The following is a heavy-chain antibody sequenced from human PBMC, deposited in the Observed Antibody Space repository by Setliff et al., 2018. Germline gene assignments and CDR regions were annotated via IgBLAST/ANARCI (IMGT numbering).Heavy chain of an antibody. J-gene: IGHJ4*02. CDR2: LYHSGTT. D-gene: IGHD1-26*01. CDR1: GFSITSGYF. Sequence: PSETLSLTCAVSGFSITSGYFWGWIRQPPGKGLEWIGSLYHSGTTYYNPSLKSRVTISVDTPKNQFSLNLTSVTAADTAVYFCARAYSGSHDYWGQGTLVTVSS. CDR3: ARAYSGSHDY. V-gene: IGHV4-38-2*01.